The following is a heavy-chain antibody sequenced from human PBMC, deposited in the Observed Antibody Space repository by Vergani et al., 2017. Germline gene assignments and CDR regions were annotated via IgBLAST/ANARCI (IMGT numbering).Heavy chain of an antibody. CDR1: GFTFSSYA. J-gene: IGHJ5*02. CDR2: ISFDGSNK. CDR3: ARSYTPLGYCSSTSCISWFDP. D-gene: IGHD2-2*01. V-gene: IGHV3-30-3*01. Sequence: QVQLVESGGGVVQPGRSLRLSCAASGFTFSSYAMHWVRQAPGKGLEWVAFISFDGSNKYYADSVKGRFTISRDNSKNTLYLQMNSLRAEDTAVYFCARSYTPLGYCSSTSCISWFDPWGQGTLVTVSS.